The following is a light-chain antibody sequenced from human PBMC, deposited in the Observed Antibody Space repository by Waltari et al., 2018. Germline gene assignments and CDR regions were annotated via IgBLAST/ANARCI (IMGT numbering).Light chain of an antibody. CDR1: QSVSSSY. J-gene: IGKJ1*01. V-gene: IGKV3-20*01. CDR3: QQYGSSPRT. Sequence: EIVLTQSPGTLSLSPGERATLSCRASQSVSSSYLARYQQKPGQAPRLLIYGVSSRATGIPDRFSGSGFGTDFTLTIRRLEPEDFAVYYCQQYGSSPRTFGQGTKVEIK. CDR2: GVS.